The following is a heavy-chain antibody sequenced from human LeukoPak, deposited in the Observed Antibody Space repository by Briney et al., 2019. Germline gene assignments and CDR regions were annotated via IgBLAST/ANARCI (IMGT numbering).Heavy chain of an antibody. D-gene: IGHD3-22*01. CDR3: ARPIDSSGYYSAFDI. V-gene: IGHV4-34*01. CDR2: INHSGIT. CDR1: GGSFNGYY. Sequence: SETLSLTCAVYGGSFNGYYWSWIRQPPGKGLEWIGEINHSGITKYNPSLKSRNTISVDTSKNQFSLKLSSVTAADTAVYYCARPIDSSGYYSAFDIWGQGTTVTVSS. J-gene: IGHJ3*02.